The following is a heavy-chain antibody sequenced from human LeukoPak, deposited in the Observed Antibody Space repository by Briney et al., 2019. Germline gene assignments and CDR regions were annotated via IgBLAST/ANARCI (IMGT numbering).Heavy chain of an antibody. J-gene: IGHJ2*01. V-gene: IGHV4-39*07. CDR2: IYYTGSI. D-gene: IGHD2-21*02. CDR1: GGSISSSSYY. Sequence: SETLSLTCTVSGGSISSSSYYWGWVRQPPGKGLEWIGSIYYTGSIYYNPSLKSRVTMSVDTSKNQFSLKLSSVTAADTAVYYCARIMVVTEDFDLWGRGTLVTVSS. CDR3: ARIMVVTEDFDL.